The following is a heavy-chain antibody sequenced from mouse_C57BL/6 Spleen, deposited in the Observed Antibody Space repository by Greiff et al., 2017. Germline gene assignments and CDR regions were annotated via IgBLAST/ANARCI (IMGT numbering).Heavy chain of an antibody. CDR3: ARRGATDGYYYRDYAMDY. CDR2: IYPGSGST. J-gene: IGHJ4*01. CDR1: GYTFTSYW. Sequence: VQLQQPGAELVKPGASVQMSCKASGYTFTSYWITWVKQRPGQGLEWIGDIYPGSGSTNYNEKFKSKATLPVDTSSSTAYMQLSSLTSEDSAVYYCARRGATDGYYYRDYAMDYWGQGTSVTVSS. V-gene: IGHV1-55*01. D-gene: IGHD2-3*01.